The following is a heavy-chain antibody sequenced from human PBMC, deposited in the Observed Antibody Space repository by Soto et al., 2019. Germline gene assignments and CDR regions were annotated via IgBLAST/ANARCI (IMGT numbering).Heavy chain of an antibody. CDR3: ARQEYYYDSSGYYGY. V-gene: IGHV1-69*13. D-gene: IGHD3-22*01. J-gene: IGHJ4*02. Sequence: SVKVSCKASGGTFSSYAISWVRQAPGQGLEWMGGIIPIFGTANYAQKFQGRVTITAGESTSTAYMELSSLRSEDTAVYYCARQEYYYDSSGYYGYWGQGTLVTVSS. CDR1: GGTFSSYA. CDR2: IIPIFGTA.